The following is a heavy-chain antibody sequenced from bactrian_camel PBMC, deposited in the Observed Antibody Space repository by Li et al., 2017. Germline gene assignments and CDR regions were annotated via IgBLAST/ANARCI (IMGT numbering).Heavy chain of an antibody. Sequence: HVQLVESGGGSAQTGGSLRLSCADSGHGYSWYCMAWFRQVSGQEREGVASIDADGETSYADSVKGRFTVSRDNAKNSVYLQMNSLKLEDTAMYYCAADFGPYCSGPCLARRANFEGQGTQVTVS. J-gene: IGHJ4*01. D-gene: IGHD2*01. V-gene: IGHV3S9*01. CDR1: GHGYSWYC. CDR2: IDADGET.